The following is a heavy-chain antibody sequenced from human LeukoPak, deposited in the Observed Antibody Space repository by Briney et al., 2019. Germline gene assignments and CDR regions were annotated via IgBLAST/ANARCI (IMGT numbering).Heavy chain of an antibody. CDR2: ITGSDEST. CDR3: ARSDGSHLLVPFDY. V-gene: IGHV3-23*01. J-gene: IGHJ4*02. Sequence: GGSLRLSCAASGFTFSSYAMSWVRQAPGRGLEWDSAITGSDESTYYADSVKGRFTISRDNSKNTLSLQMNSLRAEDTAVYYCARSDGSHLLVPFDYWGQGTLVTVSS. CDR1: GFTFSSYA. D-gene: IGHD1-26*01.